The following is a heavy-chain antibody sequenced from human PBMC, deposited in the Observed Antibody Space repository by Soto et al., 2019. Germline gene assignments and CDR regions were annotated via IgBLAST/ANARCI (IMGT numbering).Heavy chain of an antibody. CDR3: ARSPVGDAFNV. Sequence: EVQLVESGGGLVKPGGSLRLSCAASGFTFSSYSMNWVRQAPGKGLEWVSSISSGSDYIFYADSVKGRSTISRDNAKNSLFLQRNSLTAADTAVYYCARSPVGDAFNVWGQGTVVTVSS. V-gene: IGHV3-21*01. J-gene: IGHJ3*01. CDR2: ISSGSDYI. CDR1: GFTFSSYS.